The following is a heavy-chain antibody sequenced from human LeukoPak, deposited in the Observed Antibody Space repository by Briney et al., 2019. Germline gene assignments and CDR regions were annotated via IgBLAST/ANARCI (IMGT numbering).Heavy chain of an antibody. CDR2: INSDGSST. CDR3: ARGGAARPDI. CDR1: GFTFSSYW. J-gene: IGHJ3*02. V-gene: IGHV3-74*01. Sequence: GGSLRLSCAASGFTFSSYWMHWVRQGPGKGLVWVSRINSDGSSTNYADSVKGRFTISRDNAKNSLYLQMNSLRVEDTAVYYCARGGAARPDIWGQGTMVIVSS. D-gene: IGHD6-6*01.